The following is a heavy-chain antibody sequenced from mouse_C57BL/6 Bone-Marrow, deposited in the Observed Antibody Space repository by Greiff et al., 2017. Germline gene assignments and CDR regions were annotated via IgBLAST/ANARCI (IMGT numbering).Heavy chain of an antibody. V-gene: IGHV1-55*01. CDR2: IYPTSGRT. D-gene: IGHD4-1*01. J-gene: IGHJ2*01. CDR3: ARSCPLGRSFDG. CDR1: GYTFTSYW. Sequence: QVQLQQPGAELVKPGASVKMSCKASGYTFTSYWINWVKQRPGQGLEWIGDIYPTSGRTNYNEKFKSKAILTVDTSSNTAYMHLSSLTSKDSAVFDCARSCPLGRSFDGRGPGTTLS.